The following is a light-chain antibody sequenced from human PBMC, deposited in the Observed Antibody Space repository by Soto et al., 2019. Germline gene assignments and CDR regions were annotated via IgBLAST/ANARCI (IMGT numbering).Light chain of an antibody. CDR1: SSNIGSNP. CDR2: NND. Sequence: QSVLTQTPSASATPGQRVTIFCSGSSSNIGSNPVNWYQQLPGTAPKLLIYNNDQRPSGVPDRFSGSKSGTSASLAISGLQSEDEADYYCAAWDNSLSELVFGGGTKLTVL. CDR3: AAWDNSLSELV. J-gene: IGLJ2*01. V-gene: IGLV1-44*01.